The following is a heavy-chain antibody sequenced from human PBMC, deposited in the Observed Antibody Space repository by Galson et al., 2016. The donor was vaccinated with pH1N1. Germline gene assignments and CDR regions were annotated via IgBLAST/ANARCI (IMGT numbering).Heavy chain of an antibody. CDR2: IDNSGST. CDR1: GASVTRGDSY. Sequence: TLSLTCTVSGASVTRGDSYRSWIRQHPGKGLEWIGYIDNSGSTSYKSSLKSRITIAVDTSKNQVSLRLSSVTAADTAVYYCARRFFEYLEGLPTDAFDIWGPGTMVTVSS. CDR3: ARRFFEYLEGLPTDAFDI. J-gene: IGHJ3*02. D-gene: IGHD3-3*01. V-gene: IGHV4-31*03.